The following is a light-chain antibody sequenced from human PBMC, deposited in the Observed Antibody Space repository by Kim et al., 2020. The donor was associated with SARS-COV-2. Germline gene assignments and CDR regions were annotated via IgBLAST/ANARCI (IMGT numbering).Light chain of an antibody. CDR1: QSILYSSNNKNY. J-gene: IGKJ2*01. Sequence: ATINCQSSQSILYSSNNKNYLAWYQQKPGQPPKLLISWASIRESGVPDRFSGGGSGTDFTLTISSLQAEDVAVYYCQQYYAVPYTFGQGTKLEI. CDR2: WAS. V-gene: IGKV4-1*01. CDR3: QQYYAVPYT.